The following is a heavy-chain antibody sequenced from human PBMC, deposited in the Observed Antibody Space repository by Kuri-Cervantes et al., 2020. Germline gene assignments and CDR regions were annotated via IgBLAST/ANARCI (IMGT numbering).Heavy chain of an antibody. V-gene: IGHV3-48*02. D-gene: IGHD2-8*01. CDR3: ARDTFGSYIVLNNYGMDV. J-gene: IGHJ6*02. CDR2: ISSSSSTI. Sequence: GSLRLSCAASGFTFSSYSMNWVRQAPGKGLEWVSYISSSSSTIYYADSVKGRFTISRDNTKNSLYLQMNSLRDEDTAVYYCARDTFGSYIVLNNYGMDVWGQGTTVTVSS. CDR1: GFTFSSYS.